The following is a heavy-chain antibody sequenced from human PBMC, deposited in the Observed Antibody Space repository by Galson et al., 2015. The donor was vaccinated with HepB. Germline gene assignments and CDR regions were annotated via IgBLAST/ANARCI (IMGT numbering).Heavy chain of an antibody. V-gene: IGHV3-7*03. CDR1: GFTFSSYW. Sequence: SLRLSCAASGFTFSSYWMSWVRQAPGKGLEWVANIKQDGSEKYYVDSVKGRFTISRDNAKNSLYLQMNSLRAEDTAVYYRARDHRSGWLLGWFDPWGQGTLVTVSS. D-gene: IGHD6-19*01. CDR2: IKQDGSEK. CDR3: ARDHRSGWLLGWFDP. J-gene: IGHJ5*02.